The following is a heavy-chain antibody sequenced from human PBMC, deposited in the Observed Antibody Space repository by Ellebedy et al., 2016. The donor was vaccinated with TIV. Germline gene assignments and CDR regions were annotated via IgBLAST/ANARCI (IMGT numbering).Heavy chain of an antibody. CDR3: AISNGWYRKWFDS. D-gene: IGHD6-13*01. Sequence: GESLKISCATSGFTFSSYSMNWVRQAPGKGLEWVSSISSSSAYKRYADSVKGRFTISRDNAKNSLYLQMSSLRDEDTAVYYCAISNGWYRKWFDSWGQGTLVAVSS. J-gene: IGHJ5*01. CDR2: ISSSSAYK. CDR1: GFTFSSYS. V-gene: IGHV3-21*01.